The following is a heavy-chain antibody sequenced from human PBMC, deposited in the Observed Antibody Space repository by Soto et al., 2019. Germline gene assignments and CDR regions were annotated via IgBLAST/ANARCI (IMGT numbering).Heavy chain of an antibody. CDR1: GFTFSTYA. CDR3: ATYGEGYYFDD. D-gene: IGHD4-17*01. Sequence: EVQLLESGGGLVQPGGSLRLSCAASGFTFSTYAMSWVRQAPGKGLEWVSAISGSGGGAYYAVSVKGRFTISRDNSKNTLFLQMNSLRAEDTAIYYCATYGEGYYFDDLGQGTLVTGSS. CDR2: ISGSGGGA. J-gene: IGHJ4*02. V-gene: IGHV3-23*01.